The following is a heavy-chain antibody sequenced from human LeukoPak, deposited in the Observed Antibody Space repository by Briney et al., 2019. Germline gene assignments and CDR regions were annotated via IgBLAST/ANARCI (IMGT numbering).Heavy chain of an antibody. J-gene: IGHJ4*02. D-gene: IGHD1-26*01. V-gene: IGHV1-3*01. Sequence: ASVKVSCKASGYTFTSYAIHWVRQAPGQRLEWMGWISAGNGNTKYSQNFQGRVTFISNTSATTAFMELSSLRPEDAAVYYCARDSGSGGNDYWGQGTLVTVSS. CDR2: ISAGNGNT. CDR1: GYTFTSYA. CDR3: ARDSGSGGNDY.